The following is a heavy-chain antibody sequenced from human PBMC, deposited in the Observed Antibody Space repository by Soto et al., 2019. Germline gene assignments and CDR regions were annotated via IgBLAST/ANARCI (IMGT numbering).Heavy chain of an antibody. D-gene: IGHD3-10*01. V-gene: IGHV4-59*08. CDR2: IYYSGST. J-gene: IGHJ4*02. Sequence: SETLSLTCTVSGGSIGSYCWSWIRQPPGKGLEWIGYIYYSGSTNYNPSLKSRVTISVDTSKNQFSLKLNSMTAADTAVYYCARHNYGSGSTYFDYWGQGTLVTVSS. CDR1: GGSIGSYC. CDR3: ARHNYGSGSTYFDY.